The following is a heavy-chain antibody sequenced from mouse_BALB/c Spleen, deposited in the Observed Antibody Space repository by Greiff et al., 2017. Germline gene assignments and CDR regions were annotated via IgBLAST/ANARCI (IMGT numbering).Heavy chain of an antibody. D-gene: IGHD1-1*01. V-gene: IGHV14-1*02. CDR3: ARALRYFDY. CDR1: GFNIKDYY. CDR2: IDPENGNT. J-gene: IGHJ2*01. Sequence: EVQLHQSGAELVRPGALVKLSCKASGFNIKDYYMHWVKQRPEQGLEWIGWIDPENGNTIYDPKFQGKASITADTSSNTAYLQLSSLTSEDTAVYYCARALRYFDYWGQGTTLTVSS.